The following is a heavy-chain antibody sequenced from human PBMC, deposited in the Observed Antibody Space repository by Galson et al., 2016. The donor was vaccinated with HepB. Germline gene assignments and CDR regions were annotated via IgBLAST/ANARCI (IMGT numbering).Heavy chain of an antibody. CDR1: GFAFYSFD. Sequence: SLRLSCAASGFAFYSFDMSWVRQAPGKGLEWVSSISGSGGDTYYTDSVKGRFTVSRDNSKNTLYLHMNNLGAEDTAVYYCTKKVTTSGTGNYWGQGTLVSVSA. CDR3: TKKVTTSGTGNY. V-gene: IGHV3-23*01. D-gene: IGHD1-1*01. CDR2: ISGSGGDT. J-gene: IGHJ4*02.